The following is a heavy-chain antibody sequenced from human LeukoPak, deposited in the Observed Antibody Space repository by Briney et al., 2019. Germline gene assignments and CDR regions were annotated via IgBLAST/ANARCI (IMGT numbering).Heavy chain of an antibody. J-gene: IGHJ4*02. Sequence: SVKVSCKASGGTFSSYAISWVRQAPGHGLEWMGGIIPIFGTANYAQKFQGRVTITTDESTSTAYMELSSLRSEDTAVYYCARGAVVPAARYYFDYWGQGTLVTVSS. V-gene: IGHV1-69*05. CDR2: IIPIFGTA. CDR1: GGTFSSYA. CDR3: ARGAVVPAARYYFDY. D-gene: IGHD2-2*01.